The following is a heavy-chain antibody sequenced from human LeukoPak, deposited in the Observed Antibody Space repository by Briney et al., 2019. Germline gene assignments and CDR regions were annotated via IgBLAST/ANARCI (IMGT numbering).Heavy chain of an antibody. Sequence: GASVKVSCKASGYTFTSYGISWVRQAPGQGLEWMGWISAYNGNTNYAQKFQGRVTITADESTSTAYMELSSLRSEDTAVYYCARDIVVVPAANWFDPWGQGTLVTVSS. J-gene: IGHJ5*02. V-gene: IGHV1-18*01. CDR2: ISAYNGNT. CDR3: ARDIVVVPAANWFDP. D-gene: IGHD2-2*01. CDR1: GYTFTSYG.